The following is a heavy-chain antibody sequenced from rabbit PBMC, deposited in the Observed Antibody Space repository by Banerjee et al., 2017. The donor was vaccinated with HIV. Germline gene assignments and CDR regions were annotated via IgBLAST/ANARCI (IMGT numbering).Heavy chain of an antibody. CDR2: IYTLSSSGTS. CDR3: ARSWGDGTYYFDL. Sequence: QQLEESGGGLVKPGASLTLTCTASGFSFSSNYYMCWVRQAPGKGLQWIACIYTLSSSGTSYYASWAKGRFTIFKTSSTTVTLQMTSLTGADTATYFCARSWGDGTYYFDLWGQGTLVTVS. J-gene: IGHJ4*01. V-gene: IGHV1S40*01. D-gene: IGHD4-1*01. CDR1: GFSFSSNYY.